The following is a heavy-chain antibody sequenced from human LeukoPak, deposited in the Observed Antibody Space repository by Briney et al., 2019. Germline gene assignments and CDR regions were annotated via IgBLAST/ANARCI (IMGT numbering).Heavy chain of an antibody. CDR2: INWNGVST. D-gene: IGHD6-13*01. V-gene: IGHV3-20*04. CDR3: ARGPAATDVYYFDS. J-gene: IGHJ4*02. CDR1: GFTFTSYW. Sequence: GGSLRLSCAASGFTFTSYWMSWVRQPPGRGLKWVSGINWNGVSTVYADSVKGRFTISRDNAKNSVYLQISSLRAEDTALYYCARGPAATDVYYFDSWGQGTLVTVSS.